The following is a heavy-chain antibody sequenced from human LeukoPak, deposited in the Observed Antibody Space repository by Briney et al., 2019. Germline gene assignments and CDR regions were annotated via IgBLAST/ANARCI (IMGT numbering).Heavy chain of an antibody. Sequence: GGSLRLSCAASGFTFSSYAMSWVRQAPGKGLEWVSSISGDGGSTYYADSVRGRFTISRDNSKNTVYLQMNSLRAEDTAVYYCAKAPRGTTVTPRGAFDIWGQGTMVTVSS. CDR2: ISGDGGST. D-gene: IGHD4-17*01. J-gene: IGHJ3*02. CDR1: GFTFSSYA. CDR3: AKAPRGTTVTPRGAFDI. V-gene: IGHV3-23*01.